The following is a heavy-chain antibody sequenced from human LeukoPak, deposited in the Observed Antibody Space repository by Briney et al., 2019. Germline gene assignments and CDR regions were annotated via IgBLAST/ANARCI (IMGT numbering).Heavy chain of an antibody. CDR2: IHATGST. V-gene: IGHV4-4*07. Sequence: PSETLSLTCTVSDGPINGCSWTWIRQSAGKGLEWVGRIHATGSTNYNPSLRSRVSMSIDTPNKQFSLNLTSVTAADTAVYYCARIQYGFYSYMDIWGMGTMVTVSS. J-gene: IGHJ6*03. CDR1: DGPINGCS. D-gene: IGHD5-24*01. CDR3: ARIQYGFYSYMDI.